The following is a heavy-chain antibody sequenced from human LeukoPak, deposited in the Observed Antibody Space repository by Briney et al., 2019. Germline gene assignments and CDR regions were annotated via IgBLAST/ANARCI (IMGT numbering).Heavy chain of an antibody. CDR3: ARDYRREDYYFDY. CDR2: IKQDGSEK. CDR1: GFTFSSYW. Sequence: GGSLRLSCAASGFTFSSYWMSWVRRAPGKGLEGVANIKQDGSEKYYVDSVKGRFTISRDNAKNSLYLQMNSLRAEDTAVYYCARDYRREDYYFDYWGQGTLVTVSS. V-gene: IGHV3-7*01. J-gene: IGHJ4*02. D-gene: IGHD4-11*01.